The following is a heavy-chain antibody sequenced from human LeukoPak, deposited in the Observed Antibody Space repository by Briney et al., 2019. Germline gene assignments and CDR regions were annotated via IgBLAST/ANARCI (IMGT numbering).Heavy chain of an antibody. J-gene: IGHJ4*02. Sequence: GGSLRLSCAASGFTFSSYAMHWVRQAPGKGLEWVAVISYDGSNKYYADSVKGRFTISRDNSKNTLYLQMNSLRAEDTAVYYCARVGGYYDSSGYYGLWGQGTLVTVSS. CDR1: GFTFSSYA. V-gene: IGHV3-30*04. CDR2: ISYDGSNK. D-gene: IGHD3-22*01. CDR3: ARVGGYYDSSGYYGL.